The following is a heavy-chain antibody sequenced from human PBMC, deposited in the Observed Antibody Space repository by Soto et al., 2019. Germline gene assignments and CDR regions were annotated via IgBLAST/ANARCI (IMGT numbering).Heavy chain of an antibody. CDR1: GYTFASXY. V-gene: IGHV1-18*01. J-gene: IGHJ4*02. CDR3: ARDYYDSSGYFDY. Sequence: GASVKVPYKASGYTFASXYSSLVRQAPRQPLEWMGWISGYNGNTNYAQKLKGRVTMTTDTPTSTDYMERRSLRSDDTAVYYCARDYYDSSGYFDYWGQGTLVT. D-gene: IGHD3-22*01. CDR2: ISGYNGNT.